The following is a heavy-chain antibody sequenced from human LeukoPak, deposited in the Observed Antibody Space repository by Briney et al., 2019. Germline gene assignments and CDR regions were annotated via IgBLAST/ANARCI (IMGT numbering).Heavy chain of an antibody. CDR1: GFTFSNYE. J-gene: IGHJ4*02. Sequence: GGSLRLSCAASGFTFSNYEMNWVRQAPGKGLEWVSSISSRNNTIYYADSVKGRFTISRDNAKNSLYLQMNSLRAEDTAVHYCANLYSAYGFHDYWGQGTLVTVSS. D-gene: IGHD5-12*01. CDR3: ANLYSAYGFHDY. V-gene: IGHV3-48*03. CDR2: ISSRNNTI.